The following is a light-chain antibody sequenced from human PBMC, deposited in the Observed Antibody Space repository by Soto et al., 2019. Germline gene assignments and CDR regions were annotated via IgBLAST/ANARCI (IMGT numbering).Light chain of an antibody. V-gene: IGKV1-33*01. J-gene: IGKJ5*01. CDR1: QDISNY. Sequence: DIQMTQSPSSLSASVGDRVTITCQASQDISNYLNWYQQKPGKAPKLLIYDASNLETGVPSRFSGSGSGTDIIFTISSLQPEDIATYYCQQYGNLLTFGQGTRLEIK. CDR3: QQYGNLLT. CDR2: DAS.